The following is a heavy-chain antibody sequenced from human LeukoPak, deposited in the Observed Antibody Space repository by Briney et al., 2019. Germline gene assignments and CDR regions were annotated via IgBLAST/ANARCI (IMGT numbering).Heavy chain of an antibody. D-gene: IGHD3-10*01. Sequence: GGSLRLSCEASGFTFSNYAMSWVRQAPGKGLEWVSDISGSATTTFYSDSVKGRFTISRDNSKNTVYLQMHSLRAEDTAIYYCAKDARESYNYYYYLDVWGKGTTVTISS. CDR2: ISGSATTT. CDR3: AKDARESYNYYYYLDV. J-gene: IGHJ6*03. V-gene: IGHV3-23*01. CDR1: GFTFSNYA.